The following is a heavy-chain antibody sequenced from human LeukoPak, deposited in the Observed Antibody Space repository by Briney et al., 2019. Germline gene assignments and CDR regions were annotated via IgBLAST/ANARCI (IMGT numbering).Heavy chain of an antibody. CDR3: ARVGAREYSRGYYFDY. CDR2: ISSSGSTI. J-gene: IGHJ4*02. V-gene: IGHV3-11*01. CDR1: GFTFSDYY. Sequence: GGSLRLSCAASGFTFSDYYMSWIRQAPGKGLEWVSYISSSGSTIYYADSVKGRFTISRDNAKNSLYLQMNSLRAEDTAVYYCARVGAREYSRGYYFDYWGQGTLVTVSS. D-gene: IGHD6-6*01.